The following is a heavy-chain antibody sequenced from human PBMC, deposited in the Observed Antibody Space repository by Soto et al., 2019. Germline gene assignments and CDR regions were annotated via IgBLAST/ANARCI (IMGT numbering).Heavy chain of an antibody. D-gene: IGHD2-15*01. V-gene: IGHV3-30-3*01. J-gene: IGHJ3*02. CDR3: ASGYCSGGSCYLDAFDI. CDR1: GFTFSSYA. Sequence: QVQLVESGGGVVQPGRSLRLSCAASGFTFSSYAMHWVRQAPGKGLEWVAVISYDGSNKHYADSVKGRFTISRDNSKNTLYLQMNSLRAEDTAVYYCASGYCSGGSCYLDAFDIWGQGTMVTVSS. CDR2: ISYDGSNK.